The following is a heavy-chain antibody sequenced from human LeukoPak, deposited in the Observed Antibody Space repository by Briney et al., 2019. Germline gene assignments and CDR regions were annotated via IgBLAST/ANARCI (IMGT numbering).Heavy chain of an antibody. D-gene: IGHD2-15*01. Sequence: SGPALVNPTQTLTLTCTFSGFSLSSGAVGVGWIRQPPGGALEWLGVIYENGEKLYSSSLQNRLSITKDTSKNQVVLTMANMEPVDTATYYCAHRRRGVASDIWGQGTKVTVSS. J-gene: IGHJ3*02. CDR1: GFSLSSGAVG. CDR2: IYENGEK. CDR3: AHRRRGVASDI. V-gene: IGHV2-5*01.